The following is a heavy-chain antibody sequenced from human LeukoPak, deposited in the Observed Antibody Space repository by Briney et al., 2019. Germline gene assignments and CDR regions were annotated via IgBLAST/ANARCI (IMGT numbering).Heavy chain of an antibody. V-gene: IGHV3-74*01. Sequence: PGRSLRLSCAASGFTFSHYWMHWLRQAPGKGLVWVSRINSDGSTTIYADSVKGRFTISRDNAKNTLYLQMNSLRAEDTAVYYCARLPYYYDSLWGQGTLVTVSS. J-gene: IGHJ4*02. D-gene: IGHD3-22*01. CDR1: GFTFSHYW. CDR2: INSDGSTT. CDR3: ARLPYYYDSL.